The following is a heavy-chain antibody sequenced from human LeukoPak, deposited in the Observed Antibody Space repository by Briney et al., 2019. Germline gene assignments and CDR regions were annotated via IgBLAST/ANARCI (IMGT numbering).Heavy chain of an antibody. J-gene: IGHJ4*02. V-gene: IGHV4-34*01. D-gene: IGHD5-18*01. CDR2: INHSGST. CDR3: ARGKTAMVLGAIYYFDY. Sequence: PSETLSLTCAVYGGSFSGYYWSWIRQPPGKGLEWIGEINHSGSTNYNPSLKSRVTISVDTSKNQFSLKLSSVTAADTAAYYCARGKTAMVLGAIYYFDYWGQGTLVTVSS. CDR1: GGSFSGYY.